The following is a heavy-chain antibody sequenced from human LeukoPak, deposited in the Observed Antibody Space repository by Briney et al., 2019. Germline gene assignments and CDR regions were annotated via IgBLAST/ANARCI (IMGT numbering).Heavy chain of an antibody. V-gene: IGHV3-23*01. CDR3: ARKVAAPDY. Sequence: QPGGSLRLSCAASGFTFSSYGMSWVRQAPEKGLQWVSAISGGGVSTYYADSVRGRFTISRDNSKNTLYLQMNSLRAEDTAVYYCARKVAAPDYWGQGTLVTVSS. CDR2: ISGGGVST. J-gene: IGHJ4*02. CDR1: GFTFSSYG. D-gene: IGHD6-19*01.